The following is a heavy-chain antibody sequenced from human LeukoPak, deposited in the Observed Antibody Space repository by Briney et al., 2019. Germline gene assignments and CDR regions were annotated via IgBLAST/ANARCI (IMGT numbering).Heavy chain of an antibody. CDR3: AKAPSTMAKALFDY. CDR1: GFTFSDYY. V-gene: IGHV3-11*05. Sequence: GGSLRLSCAASGFTFSDYYMSWIRQAPGKGLEWVSYISSSSSYTNYADSVKGRFTISRDNSKNTLYLQMNSLGAEDTAVYYCAKAPSTMAKALFDYWGQGTLVTVSS. D-gene: IGHD4/OR15-4a*01. CDR2: ISSSSSYT. J-gene: IGHJ4*02.